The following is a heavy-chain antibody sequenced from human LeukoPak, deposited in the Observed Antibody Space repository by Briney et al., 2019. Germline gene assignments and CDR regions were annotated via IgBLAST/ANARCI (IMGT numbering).Heavy chain of an antibody. V-gene: IGHV3-7*03. CDR1: GFTFSTYW. J-gene: IGHJ3*02. CDR3: ARRFWYAFDI. D-gene: IGHD3-3*01. CDR2: INQDGRTK. Sequence: GGSLRLSCATFGFTFSTYWMSWVRQAPGNGPEWVANINQDGRTKYYVDSVKGRFTISRDNAKNSLYLQMTSLRAEDTAVYYCARRFWYAFDIWGQGTMVTVSS.